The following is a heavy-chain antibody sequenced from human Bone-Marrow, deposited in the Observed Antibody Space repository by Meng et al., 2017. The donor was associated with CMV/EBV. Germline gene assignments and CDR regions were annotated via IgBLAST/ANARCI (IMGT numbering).Heavy chain of an antibody. Sequence: ASVTVSRKASGYTFTGYYMHWVRQAPGQGLEWMGIINPSGGSTSYAQKFQGRFTMTRDTSTSTVYMELSSLRSEDTAVYYCARDRMSSSWYDYWGQGTLVTVSS. CDR2: INPSGGST. D-gene: IGHD6-13*01. CDR1: GYTFTGYY. J-gene: IGHJ4*02. V-gene: IGHV1-46*01. CDR3: ARDRMSSSWYDY.